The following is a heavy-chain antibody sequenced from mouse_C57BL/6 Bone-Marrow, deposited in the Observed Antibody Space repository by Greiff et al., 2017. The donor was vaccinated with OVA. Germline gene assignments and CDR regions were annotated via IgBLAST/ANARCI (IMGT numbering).Heavy chain of an antibody. Sequence: EVKVEESGGGLVKPGGSLKLSCAASGFTFSSYAMSWVRQTPEKRLEWVATISDGGSYTYYPDNVKGRFTISRDNAKNNLYLQMSHLKSEDTAMYYCARDGPLTWRDAMDYWGQGTSVTVSS. V-gene: IGHV5-4*01. D-gene: IGHD6-1*01. CDR3: ARDGPLTWRDAMDY. CDR2: ISDGGSYT. CDR1: GFTFSSYA. J-gene: IGHJ4*01.